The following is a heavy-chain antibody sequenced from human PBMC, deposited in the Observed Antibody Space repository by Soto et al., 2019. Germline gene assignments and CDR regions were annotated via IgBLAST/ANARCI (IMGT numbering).Heavy chain of an antibody. V-gene: IGHV1-8*01. CDR1: GYTFTNYD. D-gene: IGHD6-13*01. J-gene: IGHJ4*02. CDR2: MNPHSGNT. CDR3: ASVSHSTSWYIPFAY. Sequence: ASVKVSCKASGYTFTNYDINWVRQATGQGLEWMGWMNPHSGNTGYAHKVQGRVTMTRNTAISTAYMEVGSLKSEDTAVYYCASVSHSTSWYIPFAYWGQGTLAPLSA.